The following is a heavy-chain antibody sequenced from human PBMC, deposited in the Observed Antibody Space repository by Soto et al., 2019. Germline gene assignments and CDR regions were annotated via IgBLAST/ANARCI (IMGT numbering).Heavy chain of an antibody. V-gene: IGHV4-31*03. CDR2: IYYSGFT. J-gene: IGHJ5*02. Sequence: QVQLQESGPGLVKPSQTLSLTCTVSGGSITSGGYYWSWIRQHPGKGLEWIGYIYYSGFTYYNPSPXSXXTISVDTSKLPSSLTLGSVTAADTAVYYCARSVFPWGQGTLVTVSS. CDR1: GGSITSGGYY. CDR3: ARSVFP.